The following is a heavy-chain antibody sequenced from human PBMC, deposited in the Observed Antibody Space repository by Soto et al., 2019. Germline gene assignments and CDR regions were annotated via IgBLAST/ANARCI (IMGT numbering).Heavy chain of an antibody. J-gene: IGHJ2*01. CDR2: ISASGGST. V-gene: IGHV3-23*01. CDR3: AKDLDTSGYYPWYFDL. D-gene: IGHD3-22*01. Sequence: DVQLLESGGGLVQPGGSLRLSCAASGFTFSRCAMDWVRQAPGKGLEWISAISASGGSTYYTDSVKGRFTISRDNSKNTVYLQMNSLRAEDTAIYYCAKDLDTSGYYPWYFDLWGRGTLVTVSS. CDR1: GFTFSRCA.